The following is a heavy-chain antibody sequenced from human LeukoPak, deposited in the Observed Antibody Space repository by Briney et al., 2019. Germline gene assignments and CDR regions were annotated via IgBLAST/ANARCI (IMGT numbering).Heavy chain of an antibody. J-gene: IGHJ4*02. Sequence: GGALRLSCVASGITFIRHGMDGGRQAPGEGREWGAVIAADGGVKQYADSVKGRFTVSRDNSQSTLYLQMNRLSVEDTAIYYCAREATWGEWYFAHWGQGTPVTVSS. CDR1: GITFIRHG. CDR3: AREATWGEWYFAH. CDR2: IAADGGVK. V-gene: IGHV3-30*03. D-gene: IGHD3-3*01.